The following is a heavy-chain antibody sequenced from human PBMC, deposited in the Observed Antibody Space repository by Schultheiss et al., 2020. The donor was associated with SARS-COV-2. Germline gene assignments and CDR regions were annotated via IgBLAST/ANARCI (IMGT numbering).Heavy chain of an antibody. Sequence: GGSLRLSCAASGFTFDDYAMHWVRQAPGKGLEWVSAISGSGGSTYYADSVKGRFTISRDNSKNTLYLQMNSLRAEDTAVYYCAKGALWSGPSLGYYYYYYMDVWGKGTTVTVSS. CDR2: ISGSGGST. D-gene: IGHD3-3*01. CDR1: GFTFDDYA. CDR3: AKGALWSGPSLGYYYYYYMDV. V-gene: IGHV3-23*01. J-gene: IGHJ6*03.